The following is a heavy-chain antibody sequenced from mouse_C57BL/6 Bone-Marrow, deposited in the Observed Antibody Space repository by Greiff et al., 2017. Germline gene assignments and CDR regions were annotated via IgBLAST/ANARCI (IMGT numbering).Heavy chain of an antibody. Sequence: VQLQQSGPELVKPGASVKMSCTASGYTFTDYNMHWVKQSHGKSLEWIGYINPNNGGTSYNQKFKGKATLTVNTSSSTAYMELRSLTSEDSAVYYCARRITTVARYFDVWGTGTTVTVSS. J-gene: IGHJ1*03. CDR1: GYTFTDYN. CDR2: INPNNGGT. V-gene: IGHV1-22*01. D-gene: IGHD1-1*01. CDR3: ARRITTVARYFDV.